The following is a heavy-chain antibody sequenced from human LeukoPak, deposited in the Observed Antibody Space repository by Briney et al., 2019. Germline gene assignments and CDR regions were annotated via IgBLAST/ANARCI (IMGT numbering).Heavy chain of an antibody. CDR2: INPNDGST. CDR1: TYTFTNNY. V-gene: IGHV1-46*01. CDR3: ARESSVLKHSDQ. J-gene: IGHJ4*02. D-gene: IGHD3-10*01. Sequence: ASVKVSCKASTYTFTNNYLHWVRQAPGQGLEWMGLINPNDGSTDYAQKFQGRVTVTRDTSTSTVYMELSSLGSEDTAVYYCARESSVLKHSDQWGQGTLVTVSS.